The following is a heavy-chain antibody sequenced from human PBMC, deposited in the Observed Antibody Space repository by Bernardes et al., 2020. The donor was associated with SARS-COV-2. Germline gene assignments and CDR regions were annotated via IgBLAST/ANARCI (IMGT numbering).Heavy chain of an antibody. J-gene: IGHJ4*02. CDR1: GFTFTKYD. Sequence: GGSLRLSCAASGFTFTKYDMSWVRQAPGKGLEWVSGISGSGNTTYYADSVKGRFTISRDNSKNTQFLQMDSLRAEDTAVYYCAKDDDRPLFGAPGFDSWGQGTLVTVSS. D-gene: IGHD3-3*01. V-gene: IGHV3-23*01. CDR3: AKDDDRPLFGAPGFDS. CDR2: ISGSGNTT.